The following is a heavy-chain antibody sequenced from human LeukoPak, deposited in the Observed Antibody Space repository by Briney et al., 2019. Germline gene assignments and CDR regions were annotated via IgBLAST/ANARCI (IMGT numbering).Heavy chain of an antibody. V-gene: IGHV3-74*03. CDR2: IYNDGSST. Sequence: GGSLRLSCAASGFTFSSYWMHWVRQAPGKGLGWISRIYNDGSSTTYADSVKGRFTISRDNAKNTLYLQMNSLRAEDTAVYYCARDMSGYGTFDIWGQGTMVTVSS. CDR3: ARDMSGYGTFDI. CDR1: GFTFSSYW. D-gene: IGHD3-3*01. J-gene: IGHJ3*02.